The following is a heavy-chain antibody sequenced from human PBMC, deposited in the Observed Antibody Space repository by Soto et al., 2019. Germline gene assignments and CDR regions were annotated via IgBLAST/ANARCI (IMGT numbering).Heavy chain of an antibody. CDR3: ARMSIQHSSGYPHYFDY. Sequence: SETLSLTCTVSGGSISSGGYYWSWIRQHPGKGLEWIGYIYYSGSTYYNPSLKSRVTISVDTSKNQFSLKLSSVTAADTAVYYCARMSIQHSSGYPHYFDYWGQGTMVTVYS. CDR2: IYYSGST. D-gene: IGHD3-22*01. V-gene: IGHV4-31*03. J-gene: IGHJ4*02. CDR1: GGSISSGGYY.